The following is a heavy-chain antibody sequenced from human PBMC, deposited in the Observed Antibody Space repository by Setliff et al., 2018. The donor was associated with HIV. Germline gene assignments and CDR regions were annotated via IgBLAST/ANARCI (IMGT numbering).Heavy chain of an antibody. V-gene: IGHV4-4*02. J-gene: IGHJ4*02. D-gene: IGHD3-22*01. CDR3: AVRRYYDSTGYYDY. Sequence: SETMSLTCTVSSGSISGDNWWSWVRQPPGKGLEWIGEIYHRGSTNYNPSLKSRVTISVDKSKNQFSLKLTSVTAADTAVYYCAVRRYYDSTGYYDYWGQGTLVTVSS. CDR1: SGSISGDNW. CDR2: IYHRGST.